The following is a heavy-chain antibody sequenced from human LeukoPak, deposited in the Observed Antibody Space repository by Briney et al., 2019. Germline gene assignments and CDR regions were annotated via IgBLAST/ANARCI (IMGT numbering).Heavy chain of an antibody. Sequence: SSVKVSCKASGGTFSSYTISWVRQAPGQGLEWMGRIIPILGIANYAQKFQGRVTITADKSTSTAYMELSSLRSEDTAVYYCARDPFRDYYMDVRGKGTTVTVSS. V-gene: IGHV1-69*04. CDR1: GGTFSSYT. J-gene: IGHJ6*03. CDR2: IIPILGIA. CDR3: ARDPFRDYYMDV.